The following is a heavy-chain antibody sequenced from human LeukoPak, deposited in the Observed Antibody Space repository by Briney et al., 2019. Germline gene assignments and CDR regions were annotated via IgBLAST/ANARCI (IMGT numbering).Heavy chain of an antibody. CDR3: ARVSGRLERQSDLDY. CDR1: GFTFASYS. V-gene: IGHV3-21*01. D-gene: IGHD1-1*01. Sequence: PGGSLRLSCAASGFTFASYSMNWVRQAPGKGLEWVSSISGDSTYIYNAGSVKGRFTISRDNAQASLYLQMISLRAGDTAVYYCARVSGRLERQSDLDYWGQGTLVIVSS. J-gene: IGHJ4*02. CDR2: ISGDSTYI.